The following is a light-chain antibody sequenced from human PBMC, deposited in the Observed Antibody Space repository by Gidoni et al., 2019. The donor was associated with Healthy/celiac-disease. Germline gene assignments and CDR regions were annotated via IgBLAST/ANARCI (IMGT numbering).Light chain of an antibody. CDR1: QSISSW. J-gene: IGKJ2*01. Sequence: DIQMTQSPSTLSASVGDRVTITCRASQSISSWLAWYQQKPGKAPKLLIYKASSLESGVPSRFSGSGSGTEFTLTISSLQPDYFATYYCQQYNSYTFXXXTKLEIK. CDR3: QQYNSYT. CDR2: KAS. V-gene: IGKV1-5*03.